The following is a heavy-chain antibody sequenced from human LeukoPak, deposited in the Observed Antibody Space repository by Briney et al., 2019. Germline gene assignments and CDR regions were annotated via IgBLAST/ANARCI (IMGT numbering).Heavy chain of an antibody. Sequence: SETLSLTCSVSDVSITSSYWSWIRQPPGKGLEWIGEINHSGSTNYNPSLKSRVTISVDTSKNQFSLKLSSVTAADTAVYYCARGVAYYYDSSGYFVFDYWGQGTLVTVSS. CDR2: INHSGST. D-gene: IGHD3-22*01. CDR1: DVSITSSY. CDR3: ARGVAYYYDSSGYFVFDY. J-gene: IGHJ4*02. V-gene: IGHV4-34*01.